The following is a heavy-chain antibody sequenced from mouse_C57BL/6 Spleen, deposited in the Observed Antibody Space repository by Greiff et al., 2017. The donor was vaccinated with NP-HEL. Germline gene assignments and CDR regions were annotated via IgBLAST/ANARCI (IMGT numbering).Heavy chain of an antibody. Sequence: VQLQQSGTELVKPGASVKLSCKASGYTFTSYWMHWVKQRPGQGLEWIGNINPSNGGTNYNEKFKSKATLTVDKSSSTAYMQLSSLTSEDSAVYYCARWGTVVATIAYWGQGTLVTVSA. V-gene: IGHV1-53*01. CDR3: ARWGTVVATIAY. CDR2: INPSNGGT. J-gene: IGHJ3*01. D-gene: IGHD1-1*01. CDR1: GYTFTSYW.